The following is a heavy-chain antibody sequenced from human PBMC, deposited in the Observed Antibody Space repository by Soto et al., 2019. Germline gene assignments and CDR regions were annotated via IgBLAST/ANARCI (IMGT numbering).Heavy chain of an antibody. Sequence: QVQLVQSGGEVKKPGASVKVSCKASGYSFTSFGVNWVRQAPGQGLEWMGWVNAYNGNTNYAQKFQGRVTLTADASTSTAYMEVTSLRSDDTAVYYCARDDPTGWFDPWGQGTLVTVSS. CDR2: VNAYNGNT. CDR1: GYSFTSFG. V-gene: IGHV1-18*01. J-gene: IGHJ5*02. CDR3: ARDDPTGWFDP.